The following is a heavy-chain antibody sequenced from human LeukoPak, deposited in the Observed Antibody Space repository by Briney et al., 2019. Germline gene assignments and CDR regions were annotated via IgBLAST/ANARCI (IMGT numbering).Heavy chain of an antibody. CDR3: SSGPDILAEAEFNY. D-gene: IGHD3-9*01. J-gene: IGHJ4*02. CDR1: GFTFSSYS. Sequence: GGSLRLSCAASGFTFSSYSMNWVRQAPGKGLEWVSSISSSSSYIYYADSVKGRFTISRDNAKNSLYLQMNSLRAEDTAVYYCSSGPDILAEAEFNYWGQGALVTVSS. CDR2: ISSSSSYI. V-gene: IGHV3-21*01.